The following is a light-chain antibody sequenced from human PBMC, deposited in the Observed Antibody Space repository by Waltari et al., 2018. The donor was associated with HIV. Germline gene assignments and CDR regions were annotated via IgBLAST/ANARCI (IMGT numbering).Light chain of an antibody. J-gene: IGKJ1*01. V-gene: IGKV3-15*01. CDR1: QSVGSN. CDR3: QQSKNWWS. Sequence: ELVMTQSPATLSVSPGDRATLSCRASQSVGSNLAWYQQKPGQAPTLLMYGASTRATGVPARFSGSGSGTEFALTISSLQSEDFALYYCQQSKNWWSFGQGTKVEIK. CDR2: GAS.